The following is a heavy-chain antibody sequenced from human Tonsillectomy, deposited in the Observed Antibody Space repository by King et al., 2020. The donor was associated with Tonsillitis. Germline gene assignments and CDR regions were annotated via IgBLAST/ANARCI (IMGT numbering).Heavy chain of an antibody. J-gene: IGHJ4*02. CDR1: GFSFRSNA. CDR3: AREGGDRYDLLTGYYTGNFDY. D-gene: IGHD3-9*01. CDR2: ISYDGSNK. Sequence: VQLVESGGGVVQPGRSLRFSCAASGFSFRSNAMHWVRQAPGKGLEWVAFISYDGSNKYYADSVKGRVTISRDSSKNTLFLPMKRLRPEDTAVYYFAREGGDRYDLLTGYYTGNFDYWGQGTLVTVSS. V-gene: IGHV3-30-3*01.